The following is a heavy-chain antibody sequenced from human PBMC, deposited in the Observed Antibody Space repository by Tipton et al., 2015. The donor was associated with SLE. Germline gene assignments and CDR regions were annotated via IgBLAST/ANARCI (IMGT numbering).Heavy chain of an antibody. D-gene: IGHD1-26*01. Sequence: TLSLTCTVSGGSISSHFWTWIRQPPGKGLEWIGDIYFAGSSKYNPSLKSRVTISLDTSNNQFSLKVTSVTAADTAVYYCARDSVGGAFDFWGQGTLVTVSS. V-gene: IGHV4-59*11. CDR1: GGSISSHF. CDR3: ARDSVGGAFDF. J-gene: IGHJ4*02. CDR2: IYFAGSS.